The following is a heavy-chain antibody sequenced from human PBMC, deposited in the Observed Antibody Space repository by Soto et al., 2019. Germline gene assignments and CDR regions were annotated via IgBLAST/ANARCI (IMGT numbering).Heavy chain of an antibody. Sequence: PGESRKISCKGSGYSFTSYWISWVRQMPGKGLEWMGRIDPSDSYTNYSPSFQGHVTISADKSISTAHLQWSSLKASDTAMYYCARGRKYSSSPYYYYGMDVWGQGTTVTVSS. CDR1: GYSFTSYW. CDR2: IDPSDSYT. CDR3: ARGRKYSSSPYYYYGMDV. V-gene: IGHV5-10-1*01. J-gene: IGHJ6*02. D-gene: IGHD6-6*01.